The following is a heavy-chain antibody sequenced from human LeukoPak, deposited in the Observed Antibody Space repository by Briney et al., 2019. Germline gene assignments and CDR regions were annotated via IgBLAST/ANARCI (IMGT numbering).Heavy chain of an antibody. CDR3: ARQDEVVTNYFDY. J-gene: IGHJ4*02. V-gene: IGHV4-39*01. Sequence: PSETLFLTCTVSGGSISSSSYYWGWIRQPPGKGLEWIGSIYYSGSTYYNPSLKSRVTISVDTSKNQFSLKLSSVTAADTAVYYCARQDEVVTNYFDYWGQGTLVTVSS. D-gene: IGHD3-22*01. CDR2: IYYSGST. CDR1: GGSISSSSYY.